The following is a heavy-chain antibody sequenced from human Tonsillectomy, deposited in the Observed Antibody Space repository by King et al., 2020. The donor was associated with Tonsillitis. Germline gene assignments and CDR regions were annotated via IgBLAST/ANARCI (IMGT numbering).Heavy chain of an antibody. CDR2: ISGSGGST. D-gene: IGHD6-19*01. CDR1: GFTFSSFSSYA. J-gene: IGHJ5*02. Sequence: VQLVESGGGLVQPGGSLRLSCAASGFTFSSFSSYAMSWVRQAPGKGLEWVSAISGSGGSTYYADSVKGRFTISRDNSKNTLYLQMNSLSVDDTAVYYCAKEGYSSGWYSPWGQGTLVTVSS. CDR3: AKEGYSSGWYSP. V-gene: IGHV3-23*04.